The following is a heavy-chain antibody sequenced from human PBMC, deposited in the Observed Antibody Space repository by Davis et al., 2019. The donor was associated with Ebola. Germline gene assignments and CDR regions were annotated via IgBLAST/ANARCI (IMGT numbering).Heavy chain of an antibody. V-gene: IGHV3-66*01. CDR2: IYSGGST. D-gene: IGHD3-3*01. CDR1: GFTVSSNY. CDR3: ARDSNPYYDFWSGYYDY. Sequence: GGSLRLSCAASGFTVSSNYMSWVRQAPGKGLEWVSVIYSGGSTYYADSVKGRFTISRDNSKNTLYLQMNSLRAEDTAVYYCARDSNPYYDFWSGYYDYWGQGTLVTVSS. J-gene: IGHJ4*02.